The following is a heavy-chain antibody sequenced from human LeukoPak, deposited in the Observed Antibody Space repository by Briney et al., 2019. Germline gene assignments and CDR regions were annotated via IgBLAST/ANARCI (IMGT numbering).Heavy chain of an antibody. CDR2: IIPIFGTA. D-gene: IGHD1-26*01. V-gene: IGHV1-69*13. Sequence: SVKVSCKASGGTFSSYAISWVRQAPGQGLEWMGGIIPIFGTANYAQEFQGRVTITADESTSTAYMELSSLRSEDTAVYYCARDRGGSYYSHQYYFDYWGQGTLVTVSS. CDR3: ARDRGGSYYSHQYYFDY. CDR1: GGTFSSYA. J-gene: IGHJ4*02.